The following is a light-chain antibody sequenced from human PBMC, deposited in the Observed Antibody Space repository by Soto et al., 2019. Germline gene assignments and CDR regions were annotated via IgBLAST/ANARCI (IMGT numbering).Light chain of an antibody. Sequence: QSALTQPASVSGSPGQSITISCTGTSSDVGGYNYVSWYQQYPGKAPKHMIYDVSNRPSGVSNRFSGSKSGNTASLTISGLQAEDEADYYCNSYTSRSSSTYVFGTGTKLTVL. CDR2: DVS. CDR1: SSDVGGYNY. V-gene: IGLV2-14*01. J-gene: IGLJ1*01. CDR3: NSYTSRSSSTYV.